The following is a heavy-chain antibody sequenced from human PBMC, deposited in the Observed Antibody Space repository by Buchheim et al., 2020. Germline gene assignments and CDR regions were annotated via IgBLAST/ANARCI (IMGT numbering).Heavy chain of an antibody. V-gene: IGHV3-30-3*01. Sequence: QVQLVESGGGVVQPGRSLRLSCAASGFTFSSYDMHWVRQAPGKGLEWVAVISYDGSNKYYADSVKGRFTISKEHSKHTLYLQMNSLRAEDTAVYYCASLQNDYWGQGTL. J-gene: IGHJ4*02. CDR2: ISYDGSNK. D-gene: IGHD2-15*01. CDR3: ASLQNDY. CDR1: GFTFSSYD.